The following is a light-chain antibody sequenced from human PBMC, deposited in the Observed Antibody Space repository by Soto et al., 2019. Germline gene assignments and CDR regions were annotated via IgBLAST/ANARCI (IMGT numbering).Light chain of an antibody. CDR3: QHYNSYPET. V-gene: IGKV1-39*01. CDR1: QSISSY. Sequence: IQMTQSPSSLSASVGDRVTITCRASQSISSYLNWYQQKPGKAPKLLIYAASSLQSGVPSRFSGSGSGTDFTLTISSLQTEDFATYYCQHYNSYPETFGQGTKVDIK. J-gene: IGKJ1*01. CDR2: AAS.